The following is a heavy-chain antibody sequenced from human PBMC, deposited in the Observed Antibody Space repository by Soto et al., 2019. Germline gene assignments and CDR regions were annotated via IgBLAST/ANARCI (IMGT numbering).Heavy chain of an antibody. J-gene: IGHJ4*02. V-gene: IGHV3-23*01. Sequence: GGSLRLSCAASGFTFSSYAMSWVRQAPGKGLEWVSAISGSGGSTYYADSVKGRFTISRDNSKNTLYLQMNSLRAEDTAVYYCAKYDSSGYYRSYFDYWGQGTLVTVSS. CDR3: AKYDSSGYYRSYFDY. D-gene: IGHD3-22*01. CDR2: ISGSGGST. CDR1: GFTFSSYA.